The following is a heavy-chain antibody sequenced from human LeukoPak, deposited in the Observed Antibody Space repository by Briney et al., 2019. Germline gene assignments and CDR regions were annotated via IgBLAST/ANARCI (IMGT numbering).Heavy chain of an antibody. Sequence: PGGSLRLSCAASGFSFSNCSMNWVRQAPGKGLEWVSSISSSSTYIYYADSLEGRFTISRDNVRNSLYLQMNSLRAEDTAVYYCARPLSGLNYFDYWGQGTLVTVSS. CDR1: GFSFSNCS. CDR2: ISSSSTYI. J-gene: IGHJ4*02. D-gene: IGHD1-26*01. V-gene: IGHV3-21*04. CDR3: ARPLSGLNYFDY.